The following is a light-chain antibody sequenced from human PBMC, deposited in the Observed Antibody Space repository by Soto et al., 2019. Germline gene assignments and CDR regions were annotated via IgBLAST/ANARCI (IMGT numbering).Light chain of an antibody. CDR1: QSISSW. Sequence: DIQMTQSPSTLFPSVGDRVTITCLSSQSISSWLAWYQQKPGKAPKLLIYDASSLESGVPSRFSGSGSGTEFTLTISSLQPDDFATYYCQQYNSYSWTFGQGTKVDIK. V-gene: IGKV1-5*01. CDR3: QQYNSYSWT. CDR2: DAS. J-gene: IGKJ1*01.